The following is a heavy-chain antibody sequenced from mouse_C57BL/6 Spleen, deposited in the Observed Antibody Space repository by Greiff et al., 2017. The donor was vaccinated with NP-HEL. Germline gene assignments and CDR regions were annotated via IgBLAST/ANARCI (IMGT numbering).Heavy chain of an antibody. CDR2: ISDGGSYT. Sequence: EVQGVESGGGLVKPGGSLKLSCAASGFTFSSYAMSWVRQTPEKRLEWVATISDGGSYTYYPDNVKGRFTISRDNAKNNLYLQMSHLKSEDTAMYYCARDPLTTVVARYFDVWGTGTTVTVSS. CDR3: ARDPLTTVVARYFDV. V-gene: IGHV5-4*01. CDR1: GFTFSSYA. J-gene: IGHJ1*03. D-gene: IGHD1-1*01.